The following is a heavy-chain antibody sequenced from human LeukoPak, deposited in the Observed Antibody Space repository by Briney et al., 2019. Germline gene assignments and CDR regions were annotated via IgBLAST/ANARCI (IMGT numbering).Heavy chain of an antibody. CDR1: GYTFTSYD. CDR3: AIKGKRGSGWFPFDY. Sequence: GASAKVSCKXSGYTFTSYDINWVRQATGQGLEWMGWMNPNSGNTGYSQKFQGRVTMTRNTSISTAYMELSSLRSEDTAVYYCAIKGKRGSGWFPFDYWGQGTLVTVSS. V-gene: IGHV1-8*01. D-gene: IGHD6-19*01. CDR2: MNPNSGNT. J-gene: IGHJ4*02.